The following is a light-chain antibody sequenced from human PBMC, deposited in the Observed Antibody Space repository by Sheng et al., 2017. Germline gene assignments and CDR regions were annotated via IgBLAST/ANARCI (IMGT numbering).Light chain of an antibody. Sequence: IQMTQSPSSLSASVGDRVTITCRASQGISSYLAWYQQKPGKAPKLLIYAASTLQSGVPSRFSGSGSGTDFTLTISCLQSEDFATYYCQQYYSYPLTFGGGTKVEIK. CDR3: QQYYSYPLT. CDR1: QGISSY. J-gene: IGKJ4*01. CDR2: AAS. V-gene: IGKV1-8*01.